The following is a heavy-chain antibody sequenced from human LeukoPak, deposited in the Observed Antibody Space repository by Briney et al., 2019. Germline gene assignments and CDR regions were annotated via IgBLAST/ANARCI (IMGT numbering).Heavy chain of an antibody. CDR2: IYYGENT. Sequence: PSETLSLTCTVSGGSISSGPYYWGWIRQPPGKGLEWIGNIYYGENTYYNPSLKSRVTISIDTSKNQFYLKLSSLTAADTAVYYCARRDDSSGYHKIFDYWGPGTLVTVSP. CDR1: GGSISSGPYY. CDR3: ARRDDSSGYHKIFDY. D-gene: IGHD3-22*01. V-gene: IGHV4-39*01. J-gene: IGHJ4*02.